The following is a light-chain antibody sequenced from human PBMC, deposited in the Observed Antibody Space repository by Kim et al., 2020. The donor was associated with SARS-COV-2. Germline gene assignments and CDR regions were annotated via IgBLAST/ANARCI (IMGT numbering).Light chain of an antibody. CDR3: SSYTISSTYV. CDR2: DVG. V-gene: IGLV2-14*03. Sequence: GQSITISCTGTSSDVGGYTFVSWYQQHPGKAPKLMIYDVGNRPSGVSNRFSGSKSGNTASLTISGLQAEDEADYYCSSYTISSTYVFGTGTKVTVL. CDR1: SSDVGGYTF. J-gene: IGLJ1*01.